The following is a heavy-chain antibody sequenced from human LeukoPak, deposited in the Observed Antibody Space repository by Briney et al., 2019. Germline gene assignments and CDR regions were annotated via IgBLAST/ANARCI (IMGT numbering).Heavy chain of an antibody. V-gene: IGHV3-30*02. CDR3: AADLWFQPILDWFDP. J-gene: IGHJ5*02. CDR1: GFTFSSYG. CDR2: IRYDGSNK. Sequence: GGSLRLSCAASGFTFSSYGMHWVRQAPGKGLEWVAFIRYDGSNKYYADSVKGRFTISRDNSKNTLYLQMNSLRAEDTAVYYCAADLWFQPILDWFDPWGQGTLVTVSS. D-gene: IGHD2-21*01.